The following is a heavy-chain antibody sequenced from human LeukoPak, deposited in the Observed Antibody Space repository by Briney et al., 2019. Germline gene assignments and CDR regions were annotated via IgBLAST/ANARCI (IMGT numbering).Heavy chain of an antibody. CDR1: GFTFSSYG. Sequence: PGRSLRLSCAASGFTFSSYGMHWVRQAPGKGLEWVAVISYDGSNKYYADSVKGRFTISRDNSKNTLYLQMNSLRAEDTAVYYCASPVEMATIAYWGQGTLVTVSS. CDR3: ASPVEMATIAY. J-gene: IGHJ4*02. V-gene: IGHV3-30*03. D-gene: IGHD5-24*01. CDR2: ISYDGSNK.